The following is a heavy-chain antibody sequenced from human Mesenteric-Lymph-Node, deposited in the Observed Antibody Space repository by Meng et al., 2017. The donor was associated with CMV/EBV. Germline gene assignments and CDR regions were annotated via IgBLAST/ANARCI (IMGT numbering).Heavy chain of an antibody. V-gene: IGHV3-30-3*01. J-gene: IGHJ6*02. CDR3: ARGVPARGSFFYYGMDV. Sequence: GGSLRLSCAASGFTFSSHAMHWVRQAPGKGLEWVAVISYVETNKYYADSVKGRFTISRDTSNNTVYLQMNSLRAEDTAVYYCARGVPARGSFFYYGMDVWGQGTTVTVSS. D-gene: IGHD2-2*01. CDR1: GFTFSSHA. CDR2: ISYVETNK.